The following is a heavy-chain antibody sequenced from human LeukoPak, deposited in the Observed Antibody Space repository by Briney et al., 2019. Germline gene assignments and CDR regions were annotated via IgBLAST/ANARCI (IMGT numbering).Heavy chain of an antibody. D-gene: IGHD6-19*01. CDR2: ISAYNGNT. CDR1: GYTFTSYG. Sequence: ASVKVSCKASGYTFTSYGISWVRQAPGQGLEWMGWISAYNGNTNYAQKLQGRVTMTTDTSTSTAYMELRSLRSDDTAVYYCAXXXXXXXVAAYYYYYGMDVWGQGTTVTVSS. V-gene: IGHV1-18*01. J-gene: IGHJ6*02. CDR3: AXXXXXXXVAAYYYYYGMDV.